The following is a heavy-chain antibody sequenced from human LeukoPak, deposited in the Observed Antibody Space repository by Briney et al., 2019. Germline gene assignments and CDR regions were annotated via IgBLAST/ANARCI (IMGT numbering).Heavy chain of an antibody. V-gene: IGHV1-58*02. Sequence: SVNVSCKATVFSFTISAMQWVGWARGPRLEWIGWIVVICGNTNYAQKLPVKGTITRDMSTSTAYMELSSLRSEDTAVYYCAAVGLGYFVYVAFDIWGQGTMVTDSS. J-gene: IGHJ3*02. CDR3: AAVGLGYFVYVAFDI. CDR1: VFSFTISA. D-gene: IGHD1-26*01. CDR2: IVVICGNT.